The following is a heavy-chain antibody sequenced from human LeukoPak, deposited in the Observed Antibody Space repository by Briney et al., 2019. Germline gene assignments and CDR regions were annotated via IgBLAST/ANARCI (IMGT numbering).Heavy chain of an antibody. D-gene: IGHD3-10*01. Sequence: SETLSLTCANYGGPFSGFFWSWIRQPPGKGLEWIGEINDGGRTNYNPSLQSRVTISIDTSKNQFSLKLTSATAADTAVYYCAQASSYTEAIRYNPSWFGPWGQGTLVTASS. V-gene: IGHV4-34*01. CDR3: AQASSYTEAIRYNPSWFGP. J-gene: IGHJ5*02. CDR2: INDGGRT. CDR1: GGPFSGFF.